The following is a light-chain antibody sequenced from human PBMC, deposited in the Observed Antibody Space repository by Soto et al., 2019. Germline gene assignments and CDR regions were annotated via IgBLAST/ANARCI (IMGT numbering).Light chain of an antibody. CDR1: SGDVGGYNY. J-gene: IGLJ1*01. CDR3: SSYTSSSTLS. CDR2: DVS. Sequence: QSALTQPASVSGSPGQSITIACTGTSGDVGGYNYVSWYQQHPGKAPKLMIYDVSNRPSGVSNRFSGSKSGNTASLTISGLQAEDEADYYCSSYTSSSTLSFGTGTKVTVL. V-gene: IGLV2-14*01.